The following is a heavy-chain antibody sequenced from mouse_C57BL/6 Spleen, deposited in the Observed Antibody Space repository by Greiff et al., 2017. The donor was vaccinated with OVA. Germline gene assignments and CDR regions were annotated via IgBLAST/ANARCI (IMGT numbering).Heavy chain of an antibody. J-gene: IGHJ3*01. V-gene: IGHV5-6*01. CDR3: ARQGYYDSSWFAY. CDR1: GFTFSSYG. D-gene: IGHD2-4*01. CDR2: ISSGGSYT. Sequence: EVHLVESGGDLVKPGGSLKLSCAASGFTFSSYGMSWVRQTPDKRLEWVATISSGGSYTYYPDSVKGRFTISRDNAKNTLYLQMSSLKSEDTAMYYCARQGYYDSSWFAYWGQGTLVTVSA.